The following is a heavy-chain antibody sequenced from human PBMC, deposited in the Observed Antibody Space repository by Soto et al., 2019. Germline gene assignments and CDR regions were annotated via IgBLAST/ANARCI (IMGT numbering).Heavy chain of an antibody. Sequence: ASVKVSCKASGYTFTGYYMHWVRQAPGRGLEWMGWINPNSGGTNYAQKFQGWVTMTRDTSISTAYMELSRLRSDDTAVYYCARGGMTTVTPGDAFDIWGQGTMVTVSS. CDR1: GYTFTGYY. J-gene: IGHJ3*02. D-gene: IGHD4-17*01. CDR3: ARGGMTTVTPGDAFDI. CDR2: INPNSGGT. V-gene: IGHV1-2*04.